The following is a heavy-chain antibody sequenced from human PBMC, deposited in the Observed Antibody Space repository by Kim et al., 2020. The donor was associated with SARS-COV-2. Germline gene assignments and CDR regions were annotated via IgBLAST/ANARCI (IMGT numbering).Heavy chain of an antibody. CDR3: ARDASFGELYYYYGMDV. D-gene: IGHD3-10*01. J-gene: IGHJ6*02. CDR1: GFTFSSYS. Sequence: GGSLRLSCAASGFTFSSYSMNWVRQAPGKGLEWVSSISSSSSYIYYADSVKGRFTISRDNAKNSLYLQMNSLRAEDTAVYYCARDASFGELYYYYGMDVWGQGTTVTVSS. V-gene: IGHV3-21*04. CDR2: ISSSSSYI.